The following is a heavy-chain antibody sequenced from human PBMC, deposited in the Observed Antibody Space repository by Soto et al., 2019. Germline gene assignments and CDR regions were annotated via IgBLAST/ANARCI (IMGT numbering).Heavy chain of an antibody. CDR2: IYYTGST. Sequence: QVQLQESGPGLVKPSETLSLTCTVSGGSISSYYWSWIRQPPGKGLEWIGYIYYTGSTNYNPSLTTPVPIPVDPSKHLFSLTLSSVTAADTAVYYCARGAFGYLCGHGMDVWGQGTTVTVSS. D-gene: IGHD5-18*01. V-gene: IGHV4-59*01. CDR1: GGSISSYY. J-gene: IGHJ6*02. CDR3: ARGAFGYLCGHGMDV.